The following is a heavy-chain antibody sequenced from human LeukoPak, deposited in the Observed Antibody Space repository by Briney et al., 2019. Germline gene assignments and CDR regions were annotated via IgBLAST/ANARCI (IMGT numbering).Heavy chain of an antibody. CDR2: IRYDENTK. CDR1: GFTFSSYG. V-gene: IGHV3-30*02. D-gene: IGHD5-24*01. Sequence: PGGSLRLSCKASGFTFSSYGMQWVRQAPGKGLEWVACIRYDENTKYYADLVKGRFTVSRDNSENTLFLQMNSLGTEDTAVYYCAKENTRDGYRHFHYWGQGTLVTVSS. CDR3: AKENTRDGYRHFHY. J-gene: IGHJ4*02.